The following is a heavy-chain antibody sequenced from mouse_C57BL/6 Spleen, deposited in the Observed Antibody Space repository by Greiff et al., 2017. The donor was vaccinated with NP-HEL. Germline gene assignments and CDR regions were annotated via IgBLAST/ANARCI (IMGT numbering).Heavy chain of an antibody. V-gene: IGHV5-6*01. D-gene: IGHD3-1*01. Sequence: EVQLVESGGDLVKPGGSLKLSCAASGFTFSSYGMSWVRQTPDKRLEWVATISSGGSYTYYPDSVKGRFTISRDNAKNTLYLQMSSLKSEDTAMYYCARQNGRYFDYWGQGTTLTVSS. CDR2: ISSGGSYT. CDR1: GFTFSSYG. J-gene: IGHJ2*01. CDR3: ARQNGRYFDY.